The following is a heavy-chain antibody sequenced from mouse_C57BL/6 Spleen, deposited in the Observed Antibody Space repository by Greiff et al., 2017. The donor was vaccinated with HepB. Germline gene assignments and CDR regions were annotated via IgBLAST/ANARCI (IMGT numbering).Heavy chain of an antibody. D-gene: IGHD2-3*01. CDR2: ISYSGST. J-gene: IGHJ2*01. Sequence: EVNVVESGPGLAKPSQPLSLTCSVTGYSITSDYWNWIRKFPGNKIEYMGYISYSGSTYYNPSLKSRISITRDTSKNQYYLQVNSVTTEYTTTYYCARYRDGYYGYYFDYWGQGTTRTVSS. CDR1: GYSITSDY. V-gene: IGHV3-8*01. CDR3: ARYRDGYYGYYFDY.